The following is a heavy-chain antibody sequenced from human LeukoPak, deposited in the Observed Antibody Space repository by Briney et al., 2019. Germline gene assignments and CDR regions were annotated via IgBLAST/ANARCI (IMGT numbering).Heavy chain of an antibody. CDR3: ARDITMVRGALGY. CDR1: GYTFTSYY. J-gene: IGHJ4*02. V-gene: IGHV1-46*01. CDR2: INPSGGST. D-gene: IGHD3-10*01. Sequence: ASVKVSCKASGYTFTSYYMHWVRRAPGQGLEWMGIINPSGGSTSYAQKFQGRVTMTRDMSTSTVYMELSSLRSEDTAVYYCARDITMVRGALGYWGQGTLVTVSS.